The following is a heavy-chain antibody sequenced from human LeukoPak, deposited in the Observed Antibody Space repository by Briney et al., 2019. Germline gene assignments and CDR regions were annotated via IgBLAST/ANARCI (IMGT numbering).Heavy chain of an antibody. J-gene: IGHJ4*02. CDR1: GYTVTGYY. CDR2: INPNSGGT. D-gene: IGHD3-22*01. Sequence: ASVKVSCKASGYTVTGYYMHWVRQAPGQGLEWMGWINPNSGGTNYAQKFQGRVTMTRDTSISTAYMELSRLRSDDTAMYYCARDLGYYDSSGLDYWGQGTLVTVSS. V-gene: IGHV1-2*02. CDR3: ARDLGYYDSSGLDY.